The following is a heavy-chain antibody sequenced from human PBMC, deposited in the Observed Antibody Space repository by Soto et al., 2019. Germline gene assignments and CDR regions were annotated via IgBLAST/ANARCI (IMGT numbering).Heavy chain of an antibody. D-gene: IGHD3-10*01. V-gene: IGHV3-23*01. CDR1: AFTFSTYA. CDR2: VSGSGGST. Sequence: GGSLRLSCAASAFTFSTYAMTWVRQAPGKGLEWVSSVSGSGGSTYYADSVKGRFTISRDNAKNTLYLHMNSLRAEDTAVYYCARLYDSLYYLDYWGQGTVVTVSS. CDR3: ARLYDSLYYLDY. J-gene: IGHJ4*02.